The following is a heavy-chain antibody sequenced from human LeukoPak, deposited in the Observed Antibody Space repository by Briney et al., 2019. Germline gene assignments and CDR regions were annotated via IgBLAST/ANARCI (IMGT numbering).Heavy chain of an antibody. J-gene: IGHJ4*02. CDR3: ARLRDGRWLLEY. CDR1: GDSIISSRYY. V-gene: IGHV4-39*01. Sequence: TSETLSLTCTVSGDSIISSRYYWGWIRQSPGKGLEWIASIRYSGNTFYNPSFKSRVTISVDTSNNQLSLRLSSVTAADAAVYYCARLRDGRWLLEYWGQGTLVTVSS. D-gene: IGHD4-23*01. CDR2: IRYSGNT.